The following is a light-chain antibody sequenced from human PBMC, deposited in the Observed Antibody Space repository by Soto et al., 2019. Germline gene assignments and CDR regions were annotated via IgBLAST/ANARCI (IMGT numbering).Light chain of an antibody. J-gene: IGKJ5*01. CDR1: QSFRGL. CDR3: QQRLMWPIT. CDR2: DAY. Sequence: EVVLTQSPVTLSLSPGERATLSCRASQSFRGLLAWYQQKPGQAPRLLIYDAYNRATGIPPRFSGSGSGTDFTLTISSLEPEDSAVYYCQQRLMWPITFGQGTR. V-gene: IGKV3-11*01.